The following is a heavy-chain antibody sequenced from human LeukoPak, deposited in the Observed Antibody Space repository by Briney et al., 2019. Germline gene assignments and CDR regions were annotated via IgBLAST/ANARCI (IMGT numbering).Heavy chain of an antibody. D-gene: IGHD4-23*01. CDR3: ARNGTGYDGGWPDY. V-gene: IGHV1-18*01. CDR2: ISTYT. J-gene: IGHJ4*01. CDR1: GYAFNDFG. Sequence: ASVKVSCKASGYAFNDFGITWVRQAPGQGLEWMGWISTYTNYAQNLQDRVTMTTDTSTSTAYMELRSLRSDDTAVYYCARNGTGYDGGWPDYWVQGTLVTVSS.